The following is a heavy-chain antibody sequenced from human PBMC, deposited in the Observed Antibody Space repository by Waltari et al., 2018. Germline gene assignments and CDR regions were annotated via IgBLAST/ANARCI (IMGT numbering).Heavy chain of an antibody. CDR2: INPNGGAT. CDR1: GYIFNDYY. CDR3: ARLSEY. J-gene: IGHJ4*02. V-gene: IGHV1-2*02. Sequence: QVDLVQSGPEVKQPGASVKVSCKTYGYIFNDYYLHWVRRAPGQGLEWLGWINPNGGATYYAPKFRDRVTITTDTSIRTVYMHLTSLTSDDTALYFCARLSEYWGQGTLITVSS.